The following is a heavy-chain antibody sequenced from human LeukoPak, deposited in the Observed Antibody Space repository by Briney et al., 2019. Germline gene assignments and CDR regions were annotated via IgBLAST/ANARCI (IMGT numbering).Heavy chain of an antibody. CDR2: IKQDGSEK. CDR3: AREEPSSSFFDY. D-gene: IGHD1-26*01. V-gene: IGHV3-7*01. CDR1: GLTFSNYW. J-gene: IGHJ4*02. Sequence: GGSLRLSCAASGLTFSNYWMSWVRQAPGKGLEWVANIKQDGSEKYYVDSVKGRFTISRDNAKNSLYLQMNSLRAEDTAVYYCAREEPSSSFFDYWGQGTLVTVSS.